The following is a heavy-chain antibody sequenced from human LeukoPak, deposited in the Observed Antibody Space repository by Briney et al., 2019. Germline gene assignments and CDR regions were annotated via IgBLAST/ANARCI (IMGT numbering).Heavy chain of an antibody. CDR1: GGSISSYY. J-gene: IGHJ5*02. Sequence: SETLSLTCTVSGGSISSYYWSWIRQPAGKGLEWIGRIYTSGSTNYNPSLKSRVTMSVDTSKNQFSLKLSSVTAPDTAVYYCASSVRNPPGNWFDPWGQGTPVTVSS. CDR3: ASSVRNPPGNWFDP. D-gene: IGHD1-14*01. V-gene: IGHV4-4*07. CDR2: IYTSGST.